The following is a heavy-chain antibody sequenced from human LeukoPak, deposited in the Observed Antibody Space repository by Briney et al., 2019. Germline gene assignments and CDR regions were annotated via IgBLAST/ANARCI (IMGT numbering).Heavy chain of an antibody. CDR1: GFTFSNYA. CDR2: VSGSGHIT. V-gene: IGHV3-23*01. CDR3: AKKPRDVYKLDY. J-gene: IGHJ4*02. Sequence: GGSLRLSCAASGFTFSNYAMSWVRQAPGKGLEWVSAVSGSGHITYYADSVKGRFTISRDNSKNTLYLQMNSLRAEDTAVYHCAKKPRDVYKLDYWGQGTLVTVSS. D-gene: IGHD5-24*01.